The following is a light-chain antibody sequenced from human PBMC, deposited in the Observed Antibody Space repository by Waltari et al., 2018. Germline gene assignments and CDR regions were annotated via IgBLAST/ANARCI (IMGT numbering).Light chain of an antibody. Sequence: DTVMTQSPLSLTVTPGEPASISCRSSQSLVYSNGDHHMDWYLQKPGQSPQLLIYLGSHRASGVPDRFSGSGSGTDFTLRISRVEAEDLGVYYCMQRLQTPWTFGQGTKVEIK. V-gene: IGKV2-28*01. CDR3: MQRLQTPWT. CDR1: QSLVYSNGDHH. CDR2: LGS. J-gene: IGKJ1*01.